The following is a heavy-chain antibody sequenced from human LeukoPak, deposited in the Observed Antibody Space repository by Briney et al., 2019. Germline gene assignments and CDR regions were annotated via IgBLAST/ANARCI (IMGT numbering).Heavy chain of an antibody. Sequence: SETLSLTCTVSGYSISSGYYWGWIRQPPGKGLEWIGSIYHSGSTYYNPSLKSRVTISVDTSKNQFSLKLSSVTAADTAVYYCARAAGSRILDYWGQGTLVTVSS. CDR3: ARAAGSRILDY. CDR1: GYSISSGYY. D-gene: IGHD2-15*01. V-gene: IGHV4-38-2*02. CDR2: IYHSGST. J-gene: IGHJ4*02.